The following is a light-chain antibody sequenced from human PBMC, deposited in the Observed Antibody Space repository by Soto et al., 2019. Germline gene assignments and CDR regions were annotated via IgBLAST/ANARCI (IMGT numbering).Light chain of an antibody. J-gene: IGLJ3*02. CDR2: ENY. CDR3: GTWGSSLSAGV. CDR1: SSNIGKNY. Sequence: QAVVTQPPSVSAAPGQKVTISCSGSSSNIGKNYVSWFQHLPGTAPKLLIYENYKRPSGIPDRFSGSKSGTSATLGITGLQTGDEADYYCGTWGSSLSAGVFGGGTKLTVL. V-gene: IGLV1-51*02.